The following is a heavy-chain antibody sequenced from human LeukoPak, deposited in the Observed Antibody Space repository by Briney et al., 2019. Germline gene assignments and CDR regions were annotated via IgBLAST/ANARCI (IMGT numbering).Heavy chain of an antibody. D-gene: IGHD3-10*01. CDR2: IWYDGSNK. Sequence: PGGSLRLSCAASGFTFSSYAMHWVRQAPGKGLEWVAVIWYDGSNKYYADSVKGRFTISRDNSKNTLYLQMNSLRAEDTAVYYCARAGSYGSGSYTNWGQGTLVTVSS. CDR3: ARAGSYGSGSYTN. J-gene: IGHJ4*02. CDR1: GFTFSSYA. V-gene: IGHV3-33*08.